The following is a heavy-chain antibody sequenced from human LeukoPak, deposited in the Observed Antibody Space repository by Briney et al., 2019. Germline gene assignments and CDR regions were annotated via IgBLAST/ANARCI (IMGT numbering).Heavy chain of an antibody. D-gene: IGHD6-13*01. CDR1: GYTFTSYG. V-gene: IGHV1-2*02. Sequence: ASVKVSCKASGYTFTSYGISWVRQAPGQGLEWMGWINLNSGGTNYAQKFQGRVTMTRDTSVSTAYMELRSDDTAVYYCTRGGDSSSPPFGYWGQGTLVTVSS. CDR3: TRGGDSSSPPFGY. J-gene: IGHJ4*02. CDR2: INLNSGGT.